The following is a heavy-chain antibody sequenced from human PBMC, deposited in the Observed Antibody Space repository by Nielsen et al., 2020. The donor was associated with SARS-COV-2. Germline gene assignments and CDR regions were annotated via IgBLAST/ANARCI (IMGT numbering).Heavy chain of an antibody. Sequence: ASVKVSCKASGYTFTSYYMHWVRQAPGQGLEWMGIIDPSGGSTSYAQKFQGRVTMTRDTSTSTVYMELSSLRSEDTAVHYCARDPRGGPVDYWGQGTLVTVSS. CDR1: GYTFTSYY. CDR2: IDPSGGST. D-gene: IGHD3-10*01. J-gene: IGHJ4*02. CDR3: ARDPRGGPVDY. V-gene: IGHV1-46*01.